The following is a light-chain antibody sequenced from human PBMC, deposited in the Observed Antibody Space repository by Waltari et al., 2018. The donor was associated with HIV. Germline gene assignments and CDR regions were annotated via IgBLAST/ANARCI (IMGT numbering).Light chain of an antibody. CDR1: NIHTKS. CDR3: QVWDSSSDEVF. J-gene: IGLJ2*01. CDR2: DDS. Sequence: FVLTQPPSLSVAPGKTAAISCAGGNIHTKSVPWYQQMPGQAPVLVYSDDSGRASGIPERFSGSNSGSTATLTISGLEAGDEADYYCQVWDSSSDEVFFGGGTKLTVL. V-gene: IGLV3-21*03.